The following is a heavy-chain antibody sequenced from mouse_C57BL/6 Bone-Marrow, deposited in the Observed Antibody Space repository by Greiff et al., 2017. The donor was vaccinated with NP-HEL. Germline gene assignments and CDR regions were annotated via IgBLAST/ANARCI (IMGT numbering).Heavy chain of an antibody. CDR3: ARSVYYGYDGACSPWFAY. J-gene: IGHJ3*01. Sequence: QVQLQQPGAELVKPGASVKMSCKASGYTFTSYWITWVKQRPGQGLEWIGDIYPGSGSTNYNEKFKSKATLTVDTSSSTAYMQLSSLTSEDSAVYYWARSVYYGYDGACSPWFAYWGQGNLVTVSA. D-gene: IGHD2-2*01. CDR2: IYPGSGST. V-gene: IGHV1-55*01. CDR1: GYTFTSYW.